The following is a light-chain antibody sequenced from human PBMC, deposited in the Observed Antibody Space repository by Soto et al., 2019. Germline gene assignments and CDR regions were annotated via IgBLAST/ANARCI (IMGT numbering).Light chain of an antibody. V-gene: IGLV2-11*01. CDR1: SSDVGGYNY. J-gene: IGLJ2*01. CDR2: DVS. CDR3: CSYAGSYTVI. Sequence: QSALTQPRSLSGSPGQSVTISCTGTSSDVGGYNYVSWYQQHPGKAPKLLIYDVSKRPSGVPDRLSGSKFGNTASLTISGLQAEDEADYFCCSYAGSYTVIFGGGTKLTVL.